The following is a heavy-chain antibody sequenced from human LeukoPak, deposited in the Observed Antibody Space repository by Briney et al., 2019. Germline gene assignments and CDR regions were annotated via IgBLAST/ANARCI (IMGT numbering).Heavy chain of an antibody. V-gene: IGHV3-23*01. CDR1: GFTFDDYG. Sequence: GGSLRLSCAASGFTFDDYGMSWVRQAPGKGLEWVSAISGSGGSTYYADSVKGRFTISRDNSKNTLYLQMNSLRAEDTAVYYCAKDRAVAARGPNFDYWGQGTLVTVSS. CDR3: AKDRAVAARGPNFDY. J-gene: IGHJ4*02. CDR2: ISGSGGST. D-gene: IGHD6-6*01.